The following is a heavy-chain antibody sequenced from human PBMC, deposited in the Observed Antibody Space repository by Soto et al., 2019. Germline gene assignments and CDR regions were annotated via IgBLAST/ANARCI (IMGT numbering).Heavy chain of an antibody. CDR3: ARVLLWFGELLPQQVFDY. Sequence: SETLSLTCTVTGGSISDYYWSWIRQPPGKGLEWIGFIYSSRSTNYNHYHKSRDTKSEETYKNQITLKKSTKTAADTAVYYCARVLLWFGELLPQQVFDYWGQGTRVTVS. J-gene: IGHJ4*02. D-gene: IGHD3-10*01. CDR1: GGSISDYY. CDR2: IYSSRST. V-gene: IGHV4-59*01.